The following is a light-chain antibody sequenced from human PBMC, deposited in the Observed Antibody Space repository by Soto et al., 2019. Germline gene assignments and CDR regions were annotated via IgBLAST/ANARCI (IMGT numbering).Light chain of an antibody. Sequence: QSVLTQPASVSGSPGQSITISCTGTSSDVGGYNYVSWYQHHPGKAPKLMIFDVSNRPSGVSNRFSGSKSGNTASLTISGLQAEDESDYYCSSYTASSTDVFVTGTKLTVL. CDR1: SSDVGGYNY. CDR3: SSYTASSTDV. J-gene: IGLJ1*01. CDR2: DVS. V-gene: IGLV2-14*03.